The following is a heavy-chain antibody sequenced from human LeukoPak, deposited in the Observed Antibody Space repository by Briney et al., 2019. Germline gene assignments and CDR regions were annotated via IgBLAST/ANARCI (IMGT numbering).Heavy chain of an antibody. J-gene: IGHJ4*02. CDR1: GFTFSSYS. CDR2: INSDGSST. D-gene: IGHD3-22*01. Sequence: GGSLRLSCAASGFTFSSYSMNWVRQAPGKGVVGVSRINSDGSSTNYADSVKGRFTISRDNAKNTLYLQMNSLRAEDTAVYYCARDPNYYEPPDYWGQGTLVTVSS. CDR3: ARDPNYYEPPDY. V-gene: IGHV3-74*01.